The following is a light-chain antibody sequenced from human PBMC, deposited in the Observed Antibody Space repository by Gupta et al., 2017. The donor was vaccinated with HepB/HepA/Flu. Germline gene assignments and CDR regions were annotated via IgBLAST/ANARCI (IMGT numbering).Light chain of an antibody. CDR3: SSYTSSNTLV. J-gene: IGLJ3*02. Sequence: TISCTGTSSDIGNYNYVSWYQQYPGKAPKLMISDVSNRPSGVSNRFSGSKSGNTASLTISGLQAEDEADYYCSSYTSSNTLVFGGGTKLTVL. V-gene: IGLV2-14*03. CDR1: SSDIGNYNY. CDR2: DVS.